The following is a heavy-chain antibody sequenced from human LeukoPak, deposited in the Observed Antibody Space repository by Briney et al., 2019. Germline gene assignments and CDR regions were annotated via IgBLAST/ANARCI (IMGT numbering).Heavy chain of an antibody. Sequence: GGSLRLSCAASGFTFGNYSMNWVRQAPGKGLEWVSSITSSGSYIYYADSVKGRFTISRDNARNSLYLQMNSPRAEDTAIYYCARAEALKFRDFDYWGQGTLVTVSS. J-gene: IGHJ4*02. CDR2: ITSSGSYI. CDR3: ARAEALKFRDFDY. CDR1: GFTFGNYS. V-gene: IGHV3-21*01.